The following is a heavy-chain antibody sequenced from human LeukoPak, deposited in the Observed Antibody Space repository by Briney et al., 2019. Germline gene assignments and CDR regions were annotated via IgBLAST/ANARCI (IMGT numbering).Heavy chain of an antibody. Sequence: PSETLSLTCAVSGGSISSGGYSWSWIRQPPGKGLEWIGYIYHSGSTYYNPFLKSRVTISVVRSKNQFSLKLSSVTAADTAVYYCARGPLGYFDYWGQGTLVTVSS. D-gene: IGHD7-27*01. CDR2: IYHSGST. CDR1: GGSISSGGYS. CDR3: ARGPLGYFDY. V-gene: IGHV4-30-2*01. J-gene: IGHJ4*02.